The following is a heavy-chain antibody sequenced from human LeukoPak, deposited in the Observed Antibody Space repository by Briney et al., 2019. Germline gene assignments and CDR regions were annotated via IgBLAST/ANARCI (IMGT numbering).Heavy chain of an antibody. CDR1: GYTFTGYY. V-gene: IGHV1-2*02. J-gene: IGHJ3*02. CDR2: INPDSGGT. Sequence: GASVKVSCKASGYTFTGYYIQWVRQAPGQGLEWMGWINPDSGGTNSAQKFQGRVTLTRDTSISTVYMELSRPRSDDTAVYYCAREGAFDTWGQGTMVTVSS. CDR3: AREGAFDT.